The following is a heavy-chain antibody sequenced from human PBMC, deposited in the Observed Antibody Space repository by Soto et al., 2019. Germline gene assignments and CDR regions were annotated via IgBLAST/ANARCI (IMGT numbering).Heavy chain of an antibody. CDR3: AKGSRFDYYYYYMDV. V-gene: IGHV3-23*01. CDR2: ISGSGGST. D-gene: IGHD3-3*01. CDR1: GFTFSSYA. J-gene: IGHJ6*03. Sequence: GGSLRLSCAASGFTFSSYAMSWVRQAPGKGLEWVSAISGSGGSTYYADSVKGRFTISRDNSKNTLYLQMNSLRAEDTAVYYCAKGSRFDYYYYYMDVWGKGTTVTVSS.